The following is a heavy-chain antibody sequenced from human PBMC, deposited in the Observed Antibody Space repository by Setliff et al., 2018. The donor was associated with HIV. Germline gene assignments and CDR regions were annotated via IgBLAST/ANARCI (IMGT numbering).Heavy chain of an antibody. V-gene: IGHV3-30*02. Sequence: GGSLRLSCAASGFTFSSYGVHWVRQAPGKGLEWVAFIRNDGSDKHYVDSVKGRFTISRDNSKNTLYLQMNSLRAEDTAVYYCAKGYFDWLRAGTFDYWGQGSLVTVSS. CDR2: IRNDGSDK. D-gene: IGHD3-9*01. CDR3: AKGYFDWLRAGTFDY. CDR1: GFTFSSYG. J-gene: IGHJ4*02.